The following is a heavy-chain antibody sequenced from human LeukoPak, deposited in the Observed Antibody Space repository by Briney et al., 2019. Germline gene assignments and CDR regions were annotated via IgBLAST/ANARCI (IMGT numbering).Heavy chain of an antibody. D-gene: IGHD6-19*01. CDR3: AKRLSQVAGQS. Sequence: GKSLRLSCAASGFTFNNYGMHWVRQAPGKGLEWVAVISYDGRNIHYPDSVKGRFTISRDISTDTLWLQMNSLRAEDTAVYYCAKRLSQVAGQSWGQGTLVTVSS. V-gene: IGHV3-30*18. CDR2: ISYDGRNI. CDR1: GFTFNNYG. J-gene: IGHJ4*02.